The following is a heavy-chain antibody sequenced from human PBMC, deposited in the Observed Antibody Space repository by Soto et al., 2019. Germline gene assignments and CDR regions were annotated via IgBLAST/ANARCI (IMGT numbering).Heavy chain of an antibody. CDR1: GYTFTRSG. CDR2: ISTYNGDT. J-gene: IGHJ6*02. D-gene: IGHD2-21*02. CDR3: ARVDIVVVTHEGIYYYYYGMDV. Sequence: ASVKVSCKASGYTFTRSGISWVRQAPGQGLEWMVWISTYNGDTNYAQTFQGRVTMTTDTSTSTVHMEVRSLRSDDTAVYYCARVDIVVVTHEGIYYYYYGMDVWGQGTKVTVSS. V-gene: IGHV1-18*01.